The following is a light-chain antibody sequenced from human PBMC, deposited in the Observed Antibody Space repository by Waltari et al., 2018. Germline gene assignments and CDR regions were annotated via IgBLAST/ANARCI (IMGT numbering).Light chain of an antibody. J-gene: IGLJ2*01. V-gene: IGLV2-23*01. CDR3: CSYAGSTTLV. Sequence: QSALTQPASVSGSPGQSITISCIGTRTDVGNYNLVTWNQQYPGKAPKLMIYEGSKRPSGVSNRFSGSKSGNTASLTISGLQAEDEADYHCCSYAGSTTLVFGGGTKLTVL. CDR1: RTDVGNYNL. CDR2: EGS.